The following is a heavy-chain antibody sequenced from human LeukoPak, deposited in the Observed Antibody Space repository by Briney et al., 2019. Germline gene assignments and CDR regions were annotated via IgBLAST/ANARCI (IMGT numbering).Heavy chain of an antibody. CDR3: AGERVYHGSGGGLSEALLWYYYGMDV. CDR1: GFTFSNYG. Sequence: GGSLRLSCAASGFTFSNYGMHWVRQAPGKGLEWVAVISYDGSNKYYADSVKGRFTMSRDNSKNTLYLQMNSLRAEDTAVYYCAGERVYHGSGGGLSEALLWYYYGMDVWGQGTTVTVSS. D-gene: IGHD3-10*01. CDR2: ISYDGSNK. V-gene: IGHV3-33*05. J-gene: IGHJ6*02.